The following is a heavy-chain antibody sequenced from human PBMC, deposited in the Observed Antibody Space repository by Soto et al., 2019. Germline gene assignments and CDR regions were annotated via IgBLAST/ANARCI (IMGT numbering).Heavy chain of an antibody. CDR1: GGSISSYY. CDR2: IYTSGST. D-gene: IGHD3-9*01. V-gene: IGHV4-4*07. Sequence: SETLSLTCTVSGGSISSYYWNWIRQPAGKGLEWIGRIYTSGSTNYNPSLKSRVTMSVDTSKNQFSLKLSSVTAADTAVYYCARDQILRYFDWLFRDDAFDIWGQGTMVTVSS. J-gene: IGHJ3*02. CDR3: ARDQILRYFDWLFRDDAFDI.